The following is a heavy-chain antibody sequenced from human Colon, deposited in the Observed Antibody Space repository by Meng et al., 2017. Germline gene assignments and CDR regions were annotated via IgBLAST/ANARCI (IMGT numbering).Heavy chain of an antibody. J-gene: IGHJ4*02. Sequence: QLTLQEARPGPVQPSGTLSLPSAFSGGSIISSNWWSWVRQPPGKGLEWIGEIYHSGSTNYNPSLKSRVTISVDKSKNQFSLKLSSVTAADTAVYYCASFPPPGKQWLVTDYWGQGTLVTVSS. V-gene: IGHV4-4*02. CDR1: GGSIISSNW. D-gene: IGHD6-19*01. CDR2: IYHSGST. CDR3: ASFPPPGKQWLVTDY.